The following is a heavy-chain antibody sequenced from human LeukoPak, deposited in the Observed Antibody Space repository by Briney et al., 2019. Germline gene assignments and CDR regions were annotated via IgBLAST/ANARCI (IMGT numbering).Heavy chain of an antibody. J-gene: IGHJ4*02. CDR2: INAGNGNT. CDR1: GYTFTSYT. D-gene: IGHD2-2*01. V-gene: IGHV1-3*01. CDR3: APSGSGYCSSTNCYAHFDY. Sequence: ASVTVSCTASGYTFTSYTMHWVRQAPGQRLEWMGWINAGNGNTKYSQKFQGRVTITRDTSASTAYMELSSLRSEDTAVYYCAPSGSGYCSSTNCYAHFDYWGQGTLVTVSS.